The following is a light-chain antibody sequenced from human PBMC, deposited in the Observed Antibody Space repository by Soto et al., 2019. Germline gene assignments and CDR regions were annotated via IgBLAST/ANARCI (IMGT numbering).Light chain of an antibody. CDR3: QQYNNWPPYT. J-gene: IGKJ2*01. V-gene: IGKV1-39*01. CDR1: QSITVSRGSQSSY. CDR2: AAS. Sequence: DIQMTQSPSSLSASVGDRVTITCRASQSITVSRGSQSSYLNWYQQKPGKAPKLLIYAASSLQSGVPSRFSGSGSGTDFTLTISSLQSEDFAVYYCQQYNNWPPYTFGQGTKLEIK.